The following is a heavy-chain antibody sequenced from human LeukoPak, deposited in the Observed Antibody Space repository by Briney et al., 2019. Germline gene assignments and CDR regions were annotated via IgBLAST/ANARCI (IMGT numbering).Heavy chain of an antibody. CDR3: AKFGGSLAAAGAWFDY. D-gene: IGHD6-13*01. J-gene: IGHJ4*02. Sequence: GGSLRLSCAASGFTFSSYWMSWVRQAPGKGLEWVSAISGSGGSTYYADSVRGRFTISRDNSKNTLYLQMNSLRAEDTAVYYCAKFGGSLAAAGAWFDYWGQGTLVTVSS. CDR2: ISGSGGST. CDR1: GFTFSSYW. V-gene: IGHV3-23*01.